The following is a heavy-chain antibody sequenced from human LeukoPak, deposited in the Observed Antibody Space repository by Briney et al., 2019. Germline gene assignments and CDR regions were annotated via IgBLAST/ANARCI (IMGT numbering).Heavy chain of an antibody. J-gene: IGHJ6*03. V-gene: IGHV3-20*04. CDR2: INWNGGST. CDR1: GFTFDDYG. D-gene: IGHD5-12*01. Sequence: GGSLRLSCAASGFTFDDYGMSWVRQAPGKGQEWVSGINWNGGSTGYADSVKGRFTISRDNAKNSLYLQMNSLRAEDTALYYCARTRATISSQGGYMDVWGKGTTVTVSS. CDR3: ARTRATISSQGGYMDV.